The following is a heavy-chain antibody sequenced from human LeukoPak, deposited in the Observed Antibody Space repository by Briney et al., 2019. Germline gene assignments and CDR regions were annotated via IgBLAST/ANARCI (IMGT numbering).Heavy chain of an antibody. D-gene: IGHD3-10*01. V-gene: IGHV4-38-2*02. CDR3: ARAEVVRGVIITDY. Sequence: SETLSLTCTVSGYSISSGYYWGWIRQPPGKGLEWIGSIYHSGSTYYNPSLKSRVTISVDTSKNQFSLKLSSVTAADTAVYYCARAEVVRGVIITDYWGQGTLVTVSS. J-gene: IGHJ4*02. CDR2: IYHSGST. CDR1: GYSISSGYY.